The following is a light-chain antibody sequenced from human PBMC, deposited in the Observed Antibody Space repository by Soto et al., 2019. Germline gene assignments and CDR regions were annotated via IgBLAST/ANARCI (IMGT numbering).Light chain of an antibody. CDR3: AIWYSSTWV. CDR2: YMSDSDK. CDR1: NGINVGTYR. J-gene: IGLJ3*02. Sequence: QTVLTQPTSLSASPGASARFTCTLRNGINVGTYRIYWYQQKPGSLPRYLLKYMSDSDKQLGSAVPSRFSGSKDASTNAGLLLISGLQSEDEADYYCAIWYSSTWVFGGGTKVTVL. V-gene: IGLV5-39*01.